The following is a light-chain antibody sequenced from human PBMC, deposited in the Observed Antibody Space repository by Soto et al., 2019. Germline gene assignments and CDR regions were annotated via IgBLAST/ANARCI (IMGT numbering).Light chain of an antibody. J-gene: IGKJ2*01. CDR1: QGISSW. CDR2: AAS. V-gene: IGKV1-12*01. Sequence: DILMTQSPTSVSASVGDRVTITCRASQGISSWLAWYQQKPGKTPKLLIYAASSLQSGVPSRFSGSGSGTDFTLTIRSLQPEDFASYYCQQGYRVPLTCGQGTRLELK. CDR3: QQGYRVPLT.